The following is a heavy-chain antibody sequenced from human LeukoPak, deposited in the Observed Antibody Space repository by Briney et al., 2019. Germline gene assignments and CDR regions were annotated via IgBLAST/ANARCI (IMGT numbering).Heavy chain of an antibody. D-gene: IGHD6-19*01. CDR2: MNPNSGNT. CDR1: GYTFTSYG. Sequence: ASVKVSCKASGYTFTSYGISWVRQATGQGLEWMGWMNPNSGNTGYAQKFQGRVTITRNTSISTAYMELSSLRSEDTAVYYCARGGGIAVAGNWFDPWGQGTLVTVSS. J-gene: IGHJ5*02. V-gene: IGHV1-8*03. CDR3: ARGGGIAVAGNWFDP.